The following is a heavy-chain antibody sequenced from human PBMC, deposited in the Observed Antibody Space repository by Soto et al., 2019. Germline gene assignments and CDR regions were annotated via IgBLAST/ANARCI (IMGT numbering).Heavy chain of an antibody. V-gene: IGHV1-18*01. CDR2: ISAYNGNT. CDR3: AILGYYYGSGSSRETDY. J-gene: IGHJ4*02. D-gene: IGHD3-10*01. CDR1: GYTFTSCG. Sequence: ASVKVSCKASGYTFTSCGISWVRQAPGQGLEWMGWISAYNGNTNYAQKLQGRVTMTTDTSTSTAYMELRSLRSDDTAVYYCAILGYYYGSGSSRETDYWGQGTLVTVSS.